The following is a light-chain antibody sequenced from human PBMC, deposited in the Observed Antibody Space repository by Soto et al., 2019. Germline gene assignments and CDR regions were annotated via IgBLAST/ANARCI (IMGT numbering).Light chain of an antibody. CDR2: GAS. CDR1: QSILSSSNNNNY. Sequence: DIVMTQSPASLAVSLGERATINCKSSQSILSSSNNNNYLGWYQQKPGQAPRLLMYGASIRAAGVPDRFSGSGSGTEFTLTISRLEPEDFTVYYCHHYETFGQGTKVDIK. J-gene: IGKJ1*01. CDR3: HHYET. V-gene: IGKV4-1*01.